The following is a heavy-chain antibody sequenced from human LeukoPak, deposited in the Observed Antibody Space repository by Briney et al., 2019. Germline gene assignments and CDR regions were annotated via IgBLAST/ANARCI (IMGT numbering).Heavy chain of an antibody. V-gene: IGHV3-23*01. CDR1: GFTFSSYA. D-gene: IGHD6-19*01. CDR2: ISGSGGST. J-gene: IGHJ6*02. Sequence: GGSLRLSCAASGFTFSSYAMSWVRQAPGKRLEWVSAISGSGGSTYYADSVKGRFTISRDNSKNTLYLQMNSLRAEDTAVYYCAKDPSSGLYYYYGMDVWGQGTTVTVSS. CDR3: AKDPSSGLYYYYGMDV.